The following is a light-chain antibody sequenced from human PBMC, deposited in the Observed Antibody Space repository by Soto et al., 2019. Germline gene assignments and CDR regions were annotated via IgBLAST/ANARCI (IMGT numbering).Light chain of an antibody. Sequence: EIVMTQSPAALSVSTGERATLSCRASQSVNIYLAWYQQKPGQAPRLLIFGASYRATGIPARFSGSGSGTEFNLTISSLQSEDFAVYFCQQYDDWLRLTFGGGTKVDI. J-gene: IGKJ4*01. CDR2: GAS. V-gene: IGKV3D-15*01. CDR1: QSVNIY. CDR3: QQYDDWLRLT.